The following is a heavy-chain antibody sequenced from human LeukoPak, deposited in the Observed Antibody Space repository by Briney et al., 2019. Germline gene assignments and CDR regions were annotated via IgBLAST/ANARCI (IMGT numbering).Heavy chain of an antibody. CDR3: GCYSYYYYYGMDV. CDR1: GGTFSSYA. D-gene: IGHD2-15*01. CDR2: IIPIFGTA. V-gene: IGHV1-69*05. Sequence: GASVKVSCKASGGTFSSYAISWVRQAPGQGLEWMGGIIPIFGTANYAQKFQGRVTITTDESTSTAYMELSSLRSEDTAVYYCGCYSYYYYYGMDVWGQGTTVTVSS. J-gene: IGHJ6*02.